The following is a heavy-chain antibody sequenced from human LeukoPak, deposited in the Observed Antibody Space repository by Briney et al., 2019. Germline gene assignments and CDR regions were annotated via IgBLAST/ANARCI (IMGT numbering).Heavy chain of an antibody. V-gene: IGHV4-31*03. CDR2: IYYSGST. Sequence: SGTLSLTCTVSGGSISSGGYYWSWIRQHPGKGLEWIGYIYYSGSTYYNPSLKSRVTISVDTSKNQFSLKLSSVTATDTAVYYCARRGGYDQDYFDYWGQGTLVTVSS. D-gene: IGHD5-12*01. J-gene: IGHJ4*02. CDR1: GGSISSGGYY. CDR3: ARRGGYDQDYFDY.